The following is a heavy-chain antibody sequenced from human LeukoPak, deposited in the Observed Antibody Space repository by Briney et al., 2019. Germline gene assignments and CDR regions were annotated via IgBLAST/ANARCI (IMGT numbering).Heavy chain of an antibody. D-gene: IGHD3-22*01. CDR1: GFTFSNYG. CDR2: ISGSGGST. CDR3: AKPLYDSSGYQH. V-gene: IGHV3-23*01. J-gene: IGHJ4*02. Sequence: TGGSLRLSCAASGFTFSNYGMSWVRQAPGKGLEWVSAISGSGGSTYYADSVKGRFTISRDNSKNTLYLQMNSLRAEDTAVYYCAKPLYDSSGYQHWGQGTLVTVSS.